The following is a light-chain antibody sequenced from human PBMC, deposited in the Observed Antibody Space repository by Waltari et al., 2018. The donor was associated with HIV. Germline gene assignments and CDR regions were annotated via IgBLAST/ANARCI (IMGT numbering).Light chain of an antibody. J-gene: IGLJ2*01. CDR1: RSNIGHYH. CDR2: RGN. Sequence: QSVLTQPPSASGTPSPWVTLACSGGRSNIGHYHVYWYQLFPGTAPELLIYRGNRRPPRGPDRSPGSKSGTSAALVIRRVRSEDEAYYYCAAWDDRLSGLLGRGTKVTVL. V-gene: IGLV1-47*01. CDR3: AAWDDRLSGL.